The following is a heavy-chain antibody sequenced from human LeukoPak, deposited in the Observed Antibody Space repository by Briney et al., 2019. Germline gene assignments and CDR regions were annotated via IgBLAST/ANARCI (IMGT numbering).Heavy chain of an antibody. J-gene: IGHJ4*02. CDR1: GGSVSSTNW. V-gene: IGHV4-4*02. Sequence: SETLSLTCGVSGGSVSSTNWWTWIRQPPGKGLEWIGEVHLGGRTNFNPSLKSRLTMSVDLSESHVSLKLTSVTAADTAVYYCAREGGFYRPLDYSGQGTLVTVSS. CDR2: VHLGGRT. CDR3: AREGGFYRPLDY. D-gene: IGHD6-25*01.